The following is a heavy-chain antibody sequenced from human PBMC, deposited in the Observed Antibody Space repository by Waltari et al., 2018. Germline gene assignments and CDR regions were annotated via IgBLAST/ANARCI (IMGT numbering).Heavy chain of an antibody. CDR2: IDTDGTE. CDR1: GFSVSRNY. V-gene: IGHV3-53*01. J-gene: IGHJ4*02. D-gene: IGHD2-2*01. CDR3: TREDQGQPGGY. Sequence: VQLVESGGGLMQPGGSLRLSCAASGFSVSRNYMGWFRQAPGKGLEWVSLIDTDGTEYYADSVKGRFTISRDNSKNTLNRQMNSLRAEDTAVYYCTREDQGQPGGYWGQGTLVTVSS.